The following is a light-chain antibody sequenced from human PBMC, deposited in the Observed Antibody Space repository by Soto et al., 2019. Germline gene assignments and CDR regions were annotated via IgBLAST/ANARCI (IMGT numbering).Light chain of an antibody. CDR1: QSVSSAY. CDR3: QQYVSSPRT. J-gene: IGKJ1*01. V-gene: IGKV3-20*01. Sequence: EIVLTQSPGTLSLSPGERATLSCRASQSVSSAYLAWYQQKPGQAPRLLIYNVSRRATGIPDRFSGSGSGTDFTLTISRLEPEDFAVYYCQQYVSSPRTFGQGTKVDIK. CDR2: NVS.